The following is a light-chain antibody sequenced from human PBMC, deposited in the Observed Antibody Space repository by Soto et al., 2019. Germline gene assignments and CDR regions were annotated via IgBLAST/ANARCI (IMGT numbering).Light chain of an antibody. CDR2: DTS. V-gene: IGKV3-15*01. CDR1: QTVSSN. Sequence: ILFSQSPGPPSLSPVGRATLSCRASQTVSSNLAWYQQKPGQAPRLLIYDTSTRATGIPARFSGSGSGTEFTLTISSLQSEDFAVYYCQQYNNWSWTFGQGTKVDIK. CDR3: QQYNNWSWT. J-gene: IGKJ1*01.